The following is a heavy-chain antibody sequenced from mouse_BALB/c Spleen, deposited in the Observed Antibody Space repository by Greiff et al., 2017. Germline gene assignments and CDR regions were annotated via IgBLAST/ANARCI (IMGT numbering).Heavy chain of an antibody. J-gene: IGHJ2*01. D-gene: IGHD2-4*01. V-gene: IGHV3-2*02. CDR1: GYSITSDYA. CDR2: ISYSGST. Sequence: EVKLVESGPGLVNPSQSLSLTCTVTGYSITSDYAWNWIRQFPGNKLEWMGYISYSGSTSYNPSLKSRISITRDTSKNQFFLQLNSVTTEDTATYYCARAYDYERSFDYWGQGTTLTVSS. CDR3: ARAYDYERSFDY.